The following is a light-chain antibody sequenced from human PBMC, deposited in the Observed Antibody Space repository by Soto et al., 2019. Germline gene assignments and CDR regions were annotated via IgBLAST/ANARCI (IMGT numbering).Light chain of an antibody. V-gene: IGLV1-40*01. CDR1: SSNIGAGYD. J-gene: IGLJ2*01. Sequence: QSALTQPPSVAGAPGQRVTISCTGSSSNIGAGYDVHWYQQLPGTAPKLLIYGNSNRPSGVPDRFSGSKSGTSDSLAITGLQAEDEADYYCQSYDGSLSDVVFGGGTKLTVL. CDR2: GNS. CDR3: QSYDGSLSDVV.